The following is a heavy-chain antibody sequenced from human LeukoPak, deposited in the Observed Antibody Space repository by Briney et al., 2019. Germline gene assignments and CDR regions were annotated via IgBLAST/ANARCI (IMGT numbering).Heavy chain of an antibody. CDR1: GFTFSTNW. CDR3: ARGSGWYHY. V-gene: IGHV3-7*04. CDR2: IKPDGSDK. J-gene: IGHJ4*02. Sequence: PGGSLRLSCAASGFTFSTNWISWVRQAPGKGLEWVANIKPDGSDKYYVDSVKGRFTVSRDNAKNSLSLQMSSLRAEDTAVYYCARGSGWYHYWGQGTLVTVSS. D-gene: IGHD1-14*01.